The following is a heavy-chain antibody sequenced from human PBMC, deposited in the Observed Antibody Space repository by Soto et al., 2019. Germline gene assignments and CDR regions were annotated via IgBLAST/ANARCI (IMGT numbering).Heavy chain of an antibody. CDR2: ISGGGGRP. V-gene: IGHV3-23*01. Sequence: EVQLLESGGGLVQPGGSLRLSCVASGFTFSTYTMRWVRQAPGKGLEWVSVISGGGGRPSDADSLLGRFSISRDNPKNTLDLHMNNLSGDDTAMYYCAKARCTTANCYVPDYWGQGTLVTVSS. D-gene: IGHD2-8*01. J-gene: IGHJ4*02. CDR3: AKARCTTANCYVPDY. CDR1: GFTFSTYT.